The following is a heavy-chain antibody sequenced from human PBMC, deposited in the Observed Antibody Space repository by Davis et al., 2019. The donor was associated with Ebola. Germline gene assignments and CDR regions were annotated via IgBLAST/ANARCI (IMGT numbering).Heavy chain of an antibody. CDR2: IIPIFGTA. Sequence: SVKVSCKASGGTFSSYAISWVRQAPGQGLEWMGGIIPIFGTANYAQKFQGRVTITADESTNTAYMELSSLRSEDTAVYYCARRHAAASYYFDYWGQGTLVTVSS. J-gene: IGHJ4*02. CDR1: GGTFSSYA. V-gene: IGHV1-69*13. D-gene: IGHD2-2*01. CDR3: ARRHAAASYYFDY.